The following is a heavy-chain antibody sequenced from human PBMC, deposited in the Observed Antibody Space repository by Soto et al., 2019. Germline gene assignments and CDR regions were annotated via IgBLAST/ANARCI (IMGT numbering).Heavy chain of an antibody. CDR3: ARGFGVGATAPPRY. V-gene: IGHV1-8*01. J-gene: IGHJ4*02. CDR1: GYTFTSYD. Sequence: QVQLVQSGAEVKKPGASVKVSCKASGYTFTSYDINWVRQATGQGLEWMGWMNPNSGNTGYAQKFQGRVTITRKTSIRTAYMELSSLRSEDTAVYYCARGFGVGATAPPRYWGQGTLVTVSS. CDR2: MNPNSGNT. D-gene: IGHD1-26*01.